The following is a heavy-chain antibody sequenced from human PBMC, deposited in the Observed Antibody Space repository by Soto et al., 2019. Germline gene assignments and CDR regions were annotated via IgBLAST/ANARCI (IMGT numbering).Heavy chain of an antibody. D-gene: IGHD1-26*01. CDR1: GFTFSSYA. J-gene: IGHJ6*02. CDR3: ARDVWETTSMYYGLDV. V-gene: IGHV3-23*01. Sequence: LRLSCAASGFTFSSYAMSWVRLAPGKGLEWVSGITGSGAITYYTDSVKGRFTISRDNSKNTLYLQMHSLGAEDTAVYYCARDVWETTSMYYGLDVWGLGTTVTVSS. CDR2: ITGSGAIT.